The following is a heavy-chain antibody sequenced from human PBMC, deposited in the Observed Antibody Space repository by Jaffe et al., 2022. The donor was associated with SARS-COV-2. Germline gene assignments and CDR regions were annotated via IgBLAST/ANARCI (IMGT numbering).Heavy chain of an antibody. CDR1: GFTFSSYA. J-gene: IGHJ6*02. V-gene: IGHV3-23*01. CDR3: AKDLGTMPHVYYYYYGMDV. CDR2: ISGSGGST. D-gene: IGHD7-27*01. Sequence: EVQLLESGGGLVQPGGSLRLSCAASGFTFSSYAMSWVRQAPGKGLEWVSAISGSGGSTYYADSVKGRFTISRDNSKNTLYLQMNSLRAEDTAVYYCAKDLGTMPHVYYYYYGMDVWGQGTTVTVSS.